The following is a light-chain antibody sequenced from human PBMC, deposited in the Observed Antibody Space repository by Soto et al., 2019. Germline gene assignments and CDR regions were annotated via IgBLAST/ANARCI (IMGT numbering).Light chain of an antibody. CDR2: WAS. CDR1: QSVLYSSDNKNY. V-gene: IGKV4-1*01. J-gene: IGKJ4*01. Sequence: DIVMTQSPDSLAVSLGERATINCKSSQSVLYSSDNKNYLAWYQQKLGQPPKLLIYWASIRESGVPDRFSGSGPGTDFTLTISSLQAEDVAVYYCHQYYTPLLGFGGGTKVEI. CDR3: HQYYTPLLG.